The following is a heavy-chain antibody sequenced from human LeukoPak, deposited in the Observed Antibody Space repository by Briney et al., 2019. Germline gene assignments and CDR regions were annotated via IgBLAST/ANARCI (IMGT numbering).Heavy chain of an antibody. CDR1: GFTFSSYA. D-gene: IGHD5-18*01. CDR2: ICGSGGST. V-gene: IGHV3-23*01. CDR3: AGGSTGYNYAYGY. Sequence: PGGSLRLSCAASGFTFSSYAMSWVRQAPGKGLEWVSAICGSGGSTYYADSVKGRFTISRDNSKNTLYLQMNSLRAEDTAVYYCAGGSTGYNYAYGYWGQGTLVTVSS. J-gene: IGHJ4*02.